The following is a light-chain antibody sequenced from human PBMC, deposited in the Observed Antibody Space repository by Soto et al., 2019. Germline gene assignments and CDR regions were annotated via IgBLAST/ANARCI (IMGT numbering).Light chain of an antibody. Sequence: DIQMTQSPSTLSASVGDRVTITCRASQGISTWLAWYQQKPGKAPKLLIHRASSLESGVPSRFSGSGSGTEFTLTISSLQPDDFATYYCQQFNGDSRTFGQGTKVEFK. CDR2: RAS. J-gene: IGKJ1*01. V-gene: IGKV1-5*03. CDR3: QQFNGDSRT. CDR1: QGISTW.